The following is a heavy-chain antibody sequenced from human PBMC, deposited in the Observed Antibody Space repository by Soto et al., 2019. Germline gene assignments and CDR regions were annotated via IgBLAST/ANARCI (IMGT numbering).Heavy chain of an antibody. Sequence: QVQLVQPGAEVRKPGASVKLPCKASGYTLTNFAMQWVRQAPGQRLEWMGWINGGNGSTKYSQNFQGRVTITTDTSASTVYMELSSLRSEDTAVYFCARGGLSGPGYFYYYMDVWGKGTTVTVSS. V-gene: IGHV1-3*01. CDR1: GYTLTNFA. CDR3: ARGGLSGPGYFYYYMDV. CDR2: INGGNGST. D-gene: IGHD3-9*01. J-gene: IGHJ6*03.